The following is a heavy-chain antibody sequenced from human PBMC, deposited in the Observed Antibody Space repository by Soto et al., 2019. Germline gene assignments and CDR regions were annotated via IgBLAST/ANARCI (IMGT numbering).Heavy chain of an antibody. J-gene: IGHJ4*02. CDR1: GGSISSYY. V-gene: IGHV4-59*08. Sequence: SETLSLTCTVSGGSISSYYWSWIRQPPGKGLEWIGYIYYSGSTNYNPSLKSRVTISVDTSKNQFSLKLSSVTAADTAVYYCARRYGDAFDFWGQGTVVTVSS. D-gene: IGHD4-17*01. CDR2: IYYSGST. CDR3: ARRYGDAFDF.